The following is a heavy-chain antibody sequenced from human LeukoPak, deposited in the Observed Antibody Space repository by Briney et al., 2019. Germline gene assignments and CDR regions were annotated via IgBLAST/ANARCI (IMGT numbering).Heavy chain of an antibody. CDR1: GGSISSRSYY. D-gene: IGHD3-22*01. Sequence: PSETLSLTCTVSGGSISSRSYYWGWIRQPPGKGLEWIGSIYYSGSTYYNPPLKSRVTISVDTSKNHFSLKLSSVTAADTAVFYCASASYDSSGYYEFDYWGQGTLVTVSS. CDR2: IYYSGST. V-gene: IGHV4-39*02. CDR3: ASASYDSSGYYEFDY. J-gene: IGHJ4*02.